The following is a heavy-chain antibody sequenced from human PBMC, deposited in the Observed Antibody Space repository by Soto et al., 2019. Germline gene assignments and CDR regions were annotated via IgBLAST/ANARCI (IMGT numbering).Heavy chain of an antibody. CDR2: INAGNGNT. Sequence: QVQLVQSGAEVKKPGASVKVSCKASGYTFTSYAMHWVRQAPGQRLEWMGWINAGNGNTKYSQKFQGRVTITRDTSASTAYMELSSLRSEDTAVYYCARRGFQARSGGMDVWGQGTTVTVSS. CDR1: GYTFTSYA. CDR3: ARRGFQARSGGMDV. V-gene: IGHV1-3*01. J-gene: IGHJ6*02. D-gene: IGHD3-10*01.